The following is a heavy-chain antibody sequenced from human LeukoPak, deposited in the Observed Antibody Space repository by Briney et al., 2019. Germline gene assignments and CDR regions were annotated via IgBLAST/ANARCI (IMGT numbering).Heavy chain of an antibody. V-gene: IGHV3-7*01. CDR2: IKQDGNEK. J-gene: IGHJ5*02. CDR1: GFIFSTYW. CDR3: ARGPNWFDP. Sequence: GGSLRLSCAASGFIFSTYWMSWVRQAPGKGLEWVASIKQDGNEKSYVDSVKGRFTISRDNAKNSLYLQMNSLRAEDTAVYYCARGPNWFDPWGPGTLVTVSS.